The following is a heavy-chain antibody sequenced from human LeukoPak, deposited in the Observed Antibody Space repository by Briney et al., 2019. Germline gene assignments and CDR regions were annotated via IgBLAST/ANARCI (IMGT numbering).Heavy chain of an antibody. CDR3: AKVGGSGLGSYYFDY. D-gene: IGHD3-10*01. CDR1: GFTFDDYA. CDR2: ISWNSGSI. V-gene: IGHV3-9*01. J-gene: IGHJ4*02. Sequence: PGRSLRLSCAASGFTFDDYAMHWVRQAPGKGLEWVSGISWNSGSIGYADSVKGRFTISRDNAKNSLYLQMNSLRAEDTALYYCAKVGGSGLGSYYFDYWGQGTLVTVSS.